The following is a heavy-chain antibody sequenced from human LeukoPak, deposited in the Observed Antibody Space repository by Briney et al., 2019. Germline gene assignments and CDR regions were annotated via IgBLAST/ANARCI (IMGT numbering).Heavy chain of an antibody. V-gene: IGHV3-43*02. CDR2: ISGDGDTT. CDR3: AKDAYGSLYYYHFMDV. D-gene: IGHD6-19*01. J-gene: IGHJ6*03. CDR1: GFTFDEYA. Sequence: GXXLRLSCAASGFTFDEYAMHWVRQAPGKGLEWVSLISGDGDTTYYADSVKGRFTISRDTSKNTLYLQMNRLRTEDIALYYCAKDAYGSLYYYHFMDVWGIGTTVTVSS.